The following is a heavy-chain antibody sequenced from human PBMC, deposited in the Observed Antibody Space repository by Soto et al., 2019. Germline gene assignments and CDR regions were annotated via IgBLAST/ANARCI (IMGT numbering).Heavy chain of an antibody. CDR1: GFTFSTYA. J-gene: IGHJ4*02. D-gene: IGHD5-18*01. CDR3: AKDGERYSYGYNFDY. Sequence: PGGSLRLSCAASGFTFSTYALSWVRQAPGKGLEWVSAISGSGGSTYYADPVKGRFTISRDNSKNTLYLQMNSLRAEDTALYYCAKDGERYSYGYNFDYWGQGTLVTVSS. CDR2: ISGSGGST. V-gene: IGHV3-23*01.